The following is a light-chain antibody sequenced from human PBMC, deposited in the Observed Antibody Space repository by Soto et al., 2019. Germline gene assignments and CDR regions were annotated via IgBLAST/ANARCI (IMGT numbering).Light chain of an antibody. CDR3: QQYENLPT. V-gene: IGKV1-33*01. Sequence: DIHMTHSPSSLSASVGDIVSITCQASQNINNYLNWYQQKPGRAPKLLIYDASNLEAGVPSRFRGSGSGTDFTFTISRLQPEDIATYYCQQYENLPTFGQGTRLEIK. CDR1: QNINNY. J-gene: IGKJ5*01. CDR2: DAS.